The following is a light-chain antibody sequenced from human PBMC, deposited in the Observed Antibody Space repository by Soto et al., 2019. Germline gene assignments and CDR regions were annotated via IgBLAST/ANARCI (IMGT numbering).Light chain of an antibody. CDR1: SSDVGGYNY. V-gene: IGLV2-14*01. CDR3: SSYTSSSTRV. CDR2: DVS. J-gene: IGLJ1*01. Sequence: TRPAYVTVSPGESITIFRTKTSSDVGGYNYVSWYQQHPGKAPKLMIYDVSNRPSGVSNRFSGSKSGNTASLTISGLQAEDEADYYCSSYTSSSTRVFGTGTKVTVL.